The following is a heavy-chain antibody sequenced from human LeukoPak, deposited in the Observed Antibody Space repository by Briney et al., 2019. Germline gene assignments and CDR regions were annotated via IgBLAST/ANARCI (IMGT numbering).Heavy chain of an antibody. CDR2: ISGSGNKT. D-gene: IGHD3-10*01. V-gene: IGHV3-23*01. J-gene: IGHJ4*02. CDR3: AKLKRVGIAPFDD. Sequence: GGSLRLSCATSGFTFSHFAMSWVRQAPGKGLHWVSTISGSGNKTYDADSVKGRFTISRDNSKSTLYLQMTGLRAEDTAVYYCAKLKRVGIAPFDDWGQGTLVAVSS. CDR1: GFTFSHFA.